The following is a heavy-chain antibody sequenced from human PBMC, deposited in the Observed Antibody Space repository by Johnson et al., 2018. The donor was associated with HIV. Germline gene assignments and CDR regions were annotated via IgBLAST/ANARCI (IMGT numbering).Heavy chain of an antibody. CDR2: IKRDGSEP. J-gene: IGHJ3*02. CDR3: AREATYWYDSSGSPYAFDI. Sequence: VQLVESGGNLVQPGGALRLSCAASGFNFTYYWMSWVRQAPGKGLEWVANIKRDGSEPSYVDSVKGRFTISRDSAKNSLYMQMNSLRAEDTAVYYCAREATYWYDSSGSPYAFDIWGQGTMVTVSS. V-gene: IGHV3-7*04. D-gene: IGHD3-22*01. CDR1: GFNFTYYW.